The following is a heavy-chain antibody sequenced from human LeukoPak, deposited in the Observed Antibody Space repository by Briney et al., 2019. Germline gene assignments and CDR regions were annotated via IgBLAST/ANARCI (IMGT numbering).Heavy chain of an antibody. D-gene: IGHD2-15*01. Sequence: SETLSLTCTVSGGSISSGGYYWSWIRQHPGKGLEWIGYNYYSGSTYYNPSLKSRVTISVDTSKNQFSLKLTSVTAADTAVYYCARRHLGYCSGGSCSTMYYGMDVWGQGTTVTVSS. CDR3: ARRHLGYCSGGSCSTMYYGMDV. V-gene: IGHV4-31*03. CDR1: GGSISSGGYY. CDR2: NYYSGST. J-gene: IGHJ6*02.